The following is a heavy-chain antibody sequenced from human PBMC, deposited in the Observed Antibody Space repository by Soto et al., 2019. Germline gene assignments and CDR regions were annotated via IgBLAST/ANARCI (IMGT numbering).Heavy chain of an antibody. CDR1: CGTFSDYS. CDR2: INHSGST. V-gene: IGHV4-34*01. CDR3: ARGYSGNMVRDTGYYFVY. D-gene: IGHD3-10*01. Sequence: SDALSRTFGCYCGTFSDYSWSWIRQLQGKRLDWIGEINHSGSTNYNPSLKSRVTISVDTSKNQFSLKQSSVTAADTAVYYCARGYSGNMVRDTGYYFVYWGQG. J-gene: IGHJ4*02.